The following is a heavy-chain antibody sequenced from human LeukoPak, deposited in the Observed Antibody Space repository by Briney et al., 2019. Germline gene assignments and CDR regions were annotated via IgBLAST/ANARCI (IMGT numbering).Heavy chain of an antibody. J-gene: IGHJ6*03. CDR3: ARGGGSYYIPYYYYMDV. V-gene: IGHV4-4*07. Sequence: SETLSLTCTVSGGSISSYYWSWIRQPAGKGLEWIGRIYTSGSTNYNPSLTSGGTMSVDTSKNQFSLKLSSVTAADTAVYYCARGGGSYYIPYYYYMDVWGKGTTVTVSS. CDR1: GGSISSYY. D-gene: IGHD1-26*01. CDR2: IYTSGST.